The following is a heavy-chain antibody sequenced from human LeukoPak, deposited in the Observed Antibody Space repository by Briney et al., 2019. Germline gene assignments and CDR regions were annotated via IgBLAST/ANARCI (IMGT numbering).Heavy chain of an antibody. Sequence: QAGGSLRLSCAASGFTFSSYTMNWLRQAPGKGLECVSYINSRGSTISYADSVKGRFTISRDNAKNSLYLQTNSLRAGDTAVYYCARDHPGAAMVSRSYYYYGMDVWGQGTTVTVSS. CDR2: INSRGSTI. CDR3: ARDHPGAAMVSRSYYYYGMDV. J-gene: IGHJ6*02. V-gene: IGHV3-48*04. D-gene: IGHD5-18*01. CDR1: GFTFSSYT.